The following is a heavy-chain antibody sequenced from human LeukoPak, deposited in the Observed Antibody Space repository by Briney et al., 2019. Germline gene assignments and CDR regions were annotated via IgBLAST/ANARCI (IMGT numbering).Heavy chain of an antibody. V-gene: IGHV3-23*01. Sequence: PGGSLRLSCAASGITFSTYAMTWVRQAPGKGLEWVSSIRGSGGGTDYADSVKGRFTISRDNSRDTLFLQLNSLRAEDTALYYCTRDPNGDYVGAFDMWGPGTMDTVSS. CDR2: IRGSGGGT. CDR1: GITFSTYA. CDR3: TRDPNGDYVGAFDM. D-gene: IGHD4-17*01. J-gene: IGHJ3*02.